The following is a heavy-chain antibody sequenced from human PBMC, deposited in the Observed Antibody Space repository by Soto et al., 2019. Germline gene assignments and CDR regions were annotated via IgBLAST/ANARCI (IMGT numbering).Heavy chain of an antibody. V-gene: IGHV1-18*01. D-gene: IGHD2-15*01. CDR2: ISAYNGNT. CDR3: ARFWWELQFSFWFDP. CDR1: GYTFTSYG. J-gene: IGHJ5*02. Sequence: QVQLVQSGAEVKKPGASVKVSCKASGYTFTSYGISWVRQAPGQGLEWMGWISAYNGNTNYAQKLQGRVTMTTDTATSTAYMELRSLRSDDTAVYYCARFWWELQFSFWFDPWGQGTLVTVSS.